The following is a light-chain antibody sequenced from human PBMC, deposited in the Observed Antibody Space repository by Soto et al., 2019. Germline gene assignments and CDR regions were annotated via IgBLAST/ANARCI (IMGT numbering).Light chain of an antibody. CDR2: GAS. J-gene: IGKJ1*01. CDR3: QQYNNWPWT. CDR1: QSVSSSY. Sequence: EVVLTQSPVTLSLSPGERATLSCRASQSVSSSYLAWYQQKPGQAPRLIIYGASTRATGIPARFSGSGSGTEFTLTISSLQSEDFAVYYCQQYNNWPWTFGQGTKVDIK. V-gene: IGKV3-15*01.